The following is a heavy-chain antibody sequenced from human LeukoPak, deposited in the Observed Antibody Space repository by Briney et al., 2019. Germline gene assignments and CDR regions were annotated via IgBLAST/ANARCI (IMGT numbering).Heavy chain of an antibody. V-gene: IGHV4-34*01. CDR1: GGSFSGYY. J-gene: IGHJ4*02. D-gene: IGHD3-3*01. CDR3: ARGTLVYDCWSGYSNIGPGNFDY. CDR2: ISHSGST. Sequence: KPSETLSLTCAVYGGSFSGYYWSWIRQPPGKGLEWMGEISHSGSTHYNPSLKSRVAISVDTSKNQFSLKLSSVTAADTAVYYCARGTLVYDCWSGYSNIGPGNFDYWGKGTPVTVSS.